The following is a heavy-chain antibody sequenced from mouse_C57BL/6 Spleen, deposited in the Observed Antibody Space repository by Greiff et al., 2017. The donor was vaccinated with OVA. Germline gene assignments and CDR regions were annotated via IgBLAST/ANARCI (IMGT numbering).Heavy chain of an antibody. Sequence: EVKVVESGGGLVKPGGSLKLSCAASGFTFSDYGMHWVRQAPEKGLEWVAYISSGSSTIYYADTVKGRFTISRDNAKNTLFLQMTSLRSEDTAMYYCASITTVPFAYWGQGTLVTVSA. J-gene: IGHJ3*01. CDR3: ASITTVPFAY. CDR1: GFTFSDYG. D-gene: IGHD1-1*01. V-gene: IGHV5-17*01. CDR2: ISSGSSTI.